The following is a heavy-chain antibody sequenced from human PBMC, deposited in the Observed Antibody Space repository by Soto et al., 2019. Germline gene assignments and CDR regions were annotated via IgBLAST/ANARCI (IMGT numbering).Heavy chain of an antibody. D-gene: IGHD6-19*01. CDR3: ARRYGSVFDY. V-gene: IGHV4-59*01. CDR1: GGPINNYY. CDR2: IYYSGYT. J-gene: IGHJ4*02. Sequence: QVQLQESGPGLVKPSETLSLTCTVSGGPINNYYWSWIRQPQGKGLEWIGYIYYSGYTNYNPSLKSRVTISVDTAKNQFSLKLSSVTAAYKAVYYCARRYGSVFDYWGQGTLVTVSS.